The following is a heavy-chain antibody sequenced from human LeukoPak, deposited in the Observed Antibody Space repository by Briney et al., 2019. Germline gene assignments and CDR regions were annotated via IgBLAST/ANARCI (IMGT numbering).Heavy chain of an antibody. J-gene: IGHJ5*02. D-gene: IGHD6-13*01. CDR1: GGSISSGSYY. V-gene: IGHV4-61*01. CDR3: ARAYSSSWYLNWFDP. CDR2: THYSGST. Sequence: SETLSLTCTVSGGSISSGSYYWSWIRQPPGKGLEWIGYTHYSGSTKYNPSLKSRVTISIDTSKNQFSLKLSSVTAADTAIYYCARAYSSSWYLNWFDPWGQGTLVTVSS.